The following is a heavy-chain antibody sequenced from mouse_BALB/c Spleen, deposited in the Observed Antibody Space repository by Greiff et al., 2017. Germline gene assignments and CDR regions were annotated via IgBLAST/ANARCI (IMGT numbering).Heavy chain of an antibody. J-gene: IGHJ4*01. Sequence: VQVVESGPGLVAPSQSLSITCTVSGFSLSRYSVHWVRQPPGKGLEWLGMIWGGGSTDYNSALKSRLSISKDNSKSQVFLKMNSLQTDDTAMYYCARSIYYGNYGGYYAMDYWGQGTSVTVSS. CDR1: GFSLSRYS. CDR2: IWGGGST. V-gene: IGHV2-6-4*01. D-gene: IGHD2-1*01. CDR3: ARSIYYGNYGGYYAMDY.